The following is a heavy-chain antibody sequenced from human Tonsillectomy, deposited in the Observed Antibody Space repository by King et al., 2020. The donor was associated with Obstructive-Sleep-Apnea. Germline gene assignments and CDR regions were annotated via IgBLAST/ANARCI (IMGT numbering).Heavy chain of an antibody. CDR1: GFTFDGYA. Sequence: VQLVESGGGLVQPGRSLRLSCAASGFTFDGYAMHWVRQAPGKGLEWVSGISWNSGSIGYADSVKGRFTISRDNAKNSLYLQMNSLRAEDTALYYCAKDITHGDPKVRAFDIWGQGTMVTVSS. CDR3: AKDITHGDPKVRAFDI. CDR2: ISWNSGSI. D-gene: IGHD4-17*01. V-gene: IGHV3-9*01. J-gene: IGHJ3*02.